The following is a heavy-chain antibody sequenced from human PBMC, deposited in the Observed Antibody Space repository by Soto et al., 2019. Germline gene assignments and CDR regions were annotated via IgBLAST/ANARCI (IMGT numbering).Heavy chain of an antibody. CDR2: MNPNNGNT. CDR1: GYTFTSSD. Sequence: QVQLVQSGAELKKPGASVKVSCKASGYTFTSSDINWVRQATGQGLEWMGWMNPNNGNTGYAQEFQGRVTMTRDTSITTAYMELSSLTSDDTAIYYCATSGSGWYLYWGQGTLVTVSS. J-gene: IGHJ4*02. D-gene: IGHD6-19*01. CDR3: ATSGSGWYLY. V-gene: IGHV1-8*01.